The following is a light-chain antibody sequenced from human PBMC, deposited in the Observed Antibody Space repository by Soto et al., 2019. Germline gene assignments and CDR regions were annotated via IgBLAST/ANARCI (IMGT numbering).Light chain of an antibody. V-gene: IGLV2-14*01. CDR3: FSYTSSSTWV. J-gene: IGLJ3*02. Sequence: QSVLTQTASVSGSPGQSITISCTGGTSDVGGYNFVSWYQQHPGKVPRLMIYEINNRPSGVSNRFSGSRSGNTASLTISGLQAEDEADYYCFSYTSSSTWVFGGGTKVTVL. CDR1: TSDVGGYNF. CDR2: EIN.